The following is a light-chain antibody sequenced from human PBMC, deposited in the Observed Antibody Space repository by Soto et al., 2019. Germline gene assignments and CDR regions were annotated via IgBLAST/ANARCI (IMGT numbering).Light chain of an antibody. V-gene: IGKV3-11*01. Sequence: IVMSQSPATVSVSPGERATLPCRASQSVSSYLAWYQQKPGQAPRLLIYDASNRATGIPARFSGSGSGTDFTLTISSLEPEDFAVYYCQQRSNWRWTFGQGTKVDIK. CDR2: DAS. CDR3: QQRSNWRWT. J-gene: IGKJ1*01. CDR1: QSVSSY.